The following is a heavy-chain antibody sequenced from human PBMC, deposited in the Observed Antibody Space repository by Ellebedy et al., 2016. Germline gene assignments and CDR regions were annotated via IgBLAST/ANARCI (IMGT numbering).Heavy chain of an antibody. J-gene: IGHJ4*02. CDR1: GFTFSSYA. D-gene: IGHD3-22*01. Sequence: GESLKISXAASGFTFSSYAMSWVRQAPGKGLEWVSAISGSGGSTYYADSVKGRFTISRDNSKNTLYLQMNSLRAEDTAVYYCAKDLGYYYDSSGYYYALHDGYFDYWGQGTLVTVSS. CDR2: ISGSGGST. V-gene: IGHV3-23*01. CDR3: AKDLGYYYDSSGYYYALHDGYFDY.